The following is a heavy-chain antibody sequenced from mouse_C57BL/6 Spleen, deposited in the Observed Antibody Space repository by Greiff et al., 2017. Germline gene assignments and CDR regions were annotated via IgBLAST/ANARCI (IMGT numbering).Heavy chain of an antibody. Sequence: QVQLQQPGAELVKPGASVKLSCKASGYTFTSYWMHWVKQRPGRGIEWIGRIDPNSGGTKYNEKFKSKATLTVDKPSSTAYMQLSSLTSEDSAVYYCARSGSYAMDYWGQGTSVTVSS. CDR3: ARSGSYAMDY. V-gene: IGHV1-72*01. J-gene: IGHJ4*01. CDR1: GYTFTSYW. CDR2: IDPNSGGT.